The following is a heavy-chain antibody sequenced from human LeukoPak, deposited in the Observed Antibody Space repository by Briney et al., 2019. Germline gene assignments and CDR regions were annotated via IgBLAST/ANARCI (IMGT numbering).Heavy chain of an antibody. CDR1: GYTFTGYY. D-gene: IGHD3-22*01. CDR2: INPNSGGT. CDR3: ARTPYDSSGYYRNYMDV. Sequence: ASVKVSCKASGYTFTGYYMHWVRRAPGQGLEWMGWINPNSGGTNYAQKFQGRVTMTRDTSISTAYMELSRLRSDDTAVYYCARTPYDSSGYYRNYMDVWGKGTTVTISS. V-gene: IGHV1-2*02. J-gene: IGHJ6*03.